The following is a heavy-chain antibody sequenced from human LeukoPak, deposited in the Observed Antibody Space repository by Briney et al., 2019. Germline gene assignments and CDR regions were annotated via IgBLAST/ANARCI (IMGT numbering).Heavy chain of an antibody. CDR2: ISYDGSNK. Sequence: PGGSLRLSCAASGLTFKGYGLHWVRQAPGKGLEWVAVISYDGSNKYYADSVKGRFTISRDNSKNTLYLQMNSLRAEDTAVYYCARDPRRGGSSGYLLYWGQGTLVTVSS. CDR1: GLTFKGYG. V-gene: IGHV3-30*03. CDR3: ARDPRRGGSSGYLLY. J-gene: IGHJ4*02. D-gene: IGHD3-22*01.